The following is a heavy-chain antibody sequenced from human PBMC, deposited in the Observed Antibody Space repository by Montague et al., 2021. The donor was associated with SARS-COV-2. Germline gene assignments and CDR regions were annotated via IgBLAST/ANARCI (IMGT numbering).Heavy chain of an antibody. D-gene: IGHD3-9*01. CDR2: INHSGST. J-gene: IGHJ4*02. CDR3: ARGSVFCCYDFLAGCRSYFDY. CDR1: GGSFSGYY. Sequence: SETLSLTCAVSGGSFSGYYWSWIRQPPGKGLEWIGEINHSGSTNYNSSLKSRVTISADTSKKQFSLKMSSVTAADTAVYYCARGSVFCCYDFLAGCRSYFDYWGQGALVTVSS. V-gene: IGHV4-34*01.